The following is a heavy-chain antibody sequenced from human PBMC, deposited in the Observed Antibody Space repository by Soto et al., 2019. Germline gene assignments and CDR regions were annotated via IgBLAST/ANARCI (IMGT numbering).Heavy chain of an antibody. CDR2: IIPIFGTA. CDR1: GGTFSSYA. J-gene: IGHJ5*02. Sequence: ASVKVSCKASGGTFSSYAISWVRQAPGQGLEWMGGIIPIFGTANYAQKFQGRVTITADESTSTAYMELSSLRSEDTAVYYCAIGITIFGVVTSWGQGTLVTVSS. CDR3: AIGITIFGVVTS. V-gene: IGHV1-69*13. D-gene: IGHD3-3*01.